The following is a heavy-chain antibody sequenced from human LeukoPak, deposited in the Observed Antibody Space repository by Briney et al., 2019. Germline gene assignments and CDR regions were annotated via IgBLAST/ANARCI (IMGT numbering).Heavy chain of an antibody. V-gene: IGHV4-34*01. J-gene: IGHJ4*02. D-gene: IGHD2-15*01. CDR2: INHSGST. CDR3: ARGQVVRDY. CDR1: GGSISSYY. Sequence: SETLSLTCTVSGGSISSYYWSWIRQPPGKGLEWIGEINHSGSTNYNPSLKSRVTISLDTSKNQFSLMLNSVTAADTAVYYCARGQVVRDYWGQGTLVTVSS.